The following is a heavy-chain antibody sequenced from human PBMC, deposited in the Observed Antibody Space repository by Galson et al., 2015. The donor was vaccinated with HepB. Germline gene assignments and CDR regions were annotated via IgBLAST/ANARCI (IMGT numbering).Heavy chain of an antibody. CDR1: GFTFSSYA. D-gene: IGHD3-22*01. J-gene: IGHJ4*02. Sequence: SLRLSCAASGFTFSSYAMTWVRLAPGKGLEWVSAMSGSGGNAYYADSVKGRFTISRDNSKNTLYLQMNSLRAEETAVYYCAKNRGFYYYDSSGYYDWGQGTLVTVSS. CDR2: MSGSGGNA. V-gene: IGHV3-23*01. CDR3: AKNRGFYYYDSSGYYD.